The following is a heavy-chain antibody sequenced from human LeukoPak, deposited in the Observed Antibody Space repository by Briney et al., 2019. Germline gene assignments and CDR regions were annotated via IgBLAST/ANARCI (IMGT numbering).Heavy chain of an antibody. V-gene: IGHV3-33*01. CDR2: IWYDGSNK. J-gene: IGHJ4*02. D-gene: IGHD3-3*01. CDR3: ARDRGTIFGVVIYYFDY. CDR1: GFTFSSYG. Sequence: GGPLRLSCAASGFTFSSYGMHWVRQAPGKGLEWVAVIWYDGSNKYYADSVKGRFTISRDNSKNTLYLQMNSLRAEDTAVYYCARDRGTIFGVVIYYFDYWGQGTLVTVSS.